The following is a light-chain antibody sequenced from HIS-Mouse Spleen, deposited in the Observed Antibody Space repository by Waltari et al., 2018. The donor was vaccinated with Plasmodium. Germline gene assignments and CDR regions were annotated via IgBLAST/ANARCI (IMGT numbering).Light chain of an antibody. CDR2: YVS. J-gene: IGLJ1*01. CDR3: SSYTSSSTLGV. Sequence: QSALSQPASVSGSPGQSITISCTGTSSDVGGYNYVSWYQQHPGKAPKHMIYYVSNRPSVVSNRFSGSKSGNTASLTISGLQAEYEADYYCSSYTSSSTLGVFGTGTKVTVL. CDR1: SSDVGGYNY. V-gene: IGLV2-14*03.